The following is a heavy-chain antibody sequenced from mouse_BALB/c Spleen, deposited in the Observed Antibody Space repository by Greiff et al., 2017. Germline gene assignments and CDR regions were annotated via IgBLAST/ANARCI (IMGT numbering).Heavy chain of an antibody. Sequence: EVQLQQSGAELVKPGASVKISCTASGFTFTDYYMHWVKQRPEQGLEWIGRIDPAYGSTKYDQKFQGKATLTADTSSSTAYLQLSSLTSEDAAVYYCARDYYGNPFDDWGQGTTVTVSA. V-gene: IGHV14-3*02. CDR1: GFTFTDYY. D-gene: IGHD2-1*01. CDR3: ARDYYGNPFDD. CDR2: IDPAYGST. J-gene: IGHJ2*01.